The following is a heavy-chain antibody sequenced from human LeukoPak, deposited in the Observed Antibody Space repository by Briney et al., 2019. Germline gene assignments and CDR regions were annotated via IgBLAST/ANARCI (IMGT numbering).Heavy chain of an antibody. D-gene: IGHD3-22*01. J-gene: IGHJ4*02. CDR2: ISGSGGST. CDR1: GFTFSSYA. Sequence: GGSLRLSCAASGFTFSSYAMSWVRQAPGKGLEWVSAISGSGGSTYYADSVKGRFTISRDNSKNTLYLQMNSLRAEDTAIYYCAKNGITMIVVVTDNYDYWGRGTLVTVSS. V-gene: IGHV3-23*01. CDR3: AKNGITMIVVVTDNYDY.